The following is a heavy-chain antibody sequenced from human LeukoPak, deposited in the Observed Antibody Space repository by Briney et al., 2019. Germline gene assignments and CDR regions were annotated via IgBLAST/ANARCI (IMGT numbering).Heavy chain of an antibody. V-gene: IGHV3-7*01. CDR3: AREDDGSGTQGCYFDN. Sequence: PGGSLRLSCAASGFTFTTYWMSWVRQAPGKGLEWVANIKQDGSDKYYVDSVKGRFTISRDNAKNSLYLQMNSLRAEDTAVYYCAREDDGSGTQGCYFDNWGQGTLVTVS. D-gene: IGHD3-10*01. J-gene: IGHJ4*02. CDR1: GFTFTTYW. CDR2: IKQDGSDK.